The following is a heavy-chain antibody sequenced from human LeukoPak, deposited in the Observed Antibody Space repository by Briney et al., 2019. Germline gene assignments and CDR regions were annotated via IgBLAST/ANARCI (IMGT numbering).Heavy chain of an antibody. D-gene: IGHD4-11*01. V-gene: IGHV1-18*01. CDR3: ARDLDSMTTVTTVDY. J-gene: IGHJ4*02. CDR1: GYTFTSYG. CDR2: ISAYNGNT. Sequence: ASVKVSCKASGYTFTSYGISWVRQAPGQGLEWMGWISAYNGNTNYAQKLQGRVTMTTDTSTSTAYMELRSLRSDDTAVYYCARDLDSMTTVTTVDYWGQGTPVTVSS.